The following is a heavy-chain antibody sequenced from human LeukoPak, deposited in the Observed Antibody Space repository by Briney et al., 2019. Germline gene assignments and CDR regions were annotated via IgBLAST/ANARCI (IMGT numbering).Heavy chain of an antibody. CDR2: ISGSGAST. CDR1: GFTFSSYA. J-gene: IGHJ4*02. D-gene: IGHD5-18*01. V-gene: IGHV3-23*01. Sequence: PGRSLRPSCAASGFTFSSYAMSWVRQAPGKGLEWVSAISGSGASTYYADSVKGRFTISRDNSKNTLYLQMNSLRAEDTAVYYCARDIDTAMVLGFDYWGQGTLVTVSS. CDR3: ARDIDTAMVLGFDY.